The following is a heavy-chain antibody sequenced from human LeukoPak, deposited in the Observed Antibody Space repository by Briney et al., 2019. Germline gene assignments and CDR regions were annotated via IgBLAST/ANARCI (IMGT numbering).Heavy chain of an antibody. D-gene: IGHD5-24*01. CDR2: IKQDGSEK. V-gene: IGHV3-7*01. Sequence: PGGSLRLSCAASGFTFSSYWMSWVRQAPGKGLEWVANIKQDGSEKYYVDSVKGRFTTSRDNAKNSLYLQMNSLRAEDTAVYYCARDGKVEMFDYWGQGTLVTVSS. CDR1: GFTFSSYW. J-gene: IGHJ4*02. CDR3: ARDGKVEMFDY.